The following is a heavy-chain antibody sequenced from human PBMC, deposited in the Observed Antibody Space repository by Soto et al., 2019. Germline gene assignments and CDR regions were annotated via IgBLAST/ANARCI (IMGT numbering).Heavy chain of an antibody. CDR2: ITYSGMT. CDR1: GDSIKSGSVY. J-gene: IGHJ4*02. CDR3: ASLSGYRYYFDY. V-gene: IGHV4-30-2*06. Sequence: SEILSLTCSVNGDSIKSGSVYWSWIRQSPGNGLEYIGYITYSGMTFQNPSLTGRVTISVDRPRNQFSLNLTSVTAADTAVYYCASLSGYRYYFDYWGQGILVTVSS. D-gene: IGHD2-15*01.